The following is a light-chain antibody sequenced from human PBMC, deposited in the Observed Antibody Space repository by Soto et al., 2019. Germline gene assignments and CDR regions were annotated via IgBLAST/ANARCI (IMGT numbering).Light chain of an antibody. J-gene: IGLJ2*01. CDR1: SSSIGSNA. CDR2: SNN. CDR3: AAWDGSLSVVL. Sequence: QSVLTQPPSASGTPGQRVTISCSGSSSSIGSNAVNWYQYIPGTAPKLLIYSNNQRPSGVPDRFSGSKSGTSASLTISGLQSEDEADYYCAAWDGSLSVVLFGGGTKLTVL. V-gene: IGLV1-44*01.